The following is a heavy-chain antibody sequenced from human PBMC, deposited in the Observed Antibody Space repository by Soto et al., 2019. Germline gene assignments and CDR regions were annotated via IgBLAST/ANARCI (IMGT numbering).Heavy chain of an antibody. CDR2: ISSNGIST. CDR3: AKGGRVVVGAAAFDY. J-gene: IGHJ4*02. V-gene: IGHV3-64*01. D-gene: IGHD2-15*01. CDR1: GFTFSSYA. Sequence: EVQLVESGGGLVQPGGSLRLSCAASGFTFSSYAMHWVRQAPGKGLEYVSAISSNGISTFYANSVKGRFTVSRDNSKNTLYLQMGSLRAEGMAIYYCAKGGRVVVGAAAFDYWGQGTLVTVSS.